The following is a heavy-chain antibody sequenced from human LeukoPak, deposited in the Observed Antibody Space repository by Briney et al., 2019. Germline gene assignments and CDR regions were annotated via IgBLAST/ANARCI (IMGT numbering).Heavy chain of an antibody. CDR1: GASISSGSYY. CDR3: ARSGCSSTSCYQADY. J-gene: IGHJ4*02. CDR2: IYTSGNI. V-gene: IGHV4-61*02. Sequence: SQTLSLTCTVSGASISSGSYYWNWIRQPAGKGLEWIGRIYTSGNINYNPSLKSRVTISVDTSKNQFSLKLSSVTAADAAVYYCARSGCSSTSCYQADYWGQGTPVTVSS. D-gene: IGHD2-2*01.